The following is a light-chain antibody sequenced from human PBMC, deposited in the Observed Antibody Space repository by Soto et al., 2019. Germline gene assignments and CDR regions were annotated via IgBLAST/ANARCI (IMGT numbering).Light chain of an antibody. CDR2: LNSDGSH. V-gene: IGLV4-69*01. CDR3: QTWGTGIWV. CDR1: SGYSTYG. J-gene: IGLJ3*02. Sequence: QSVLTQSPSASASLGASVKLTCTLSSGYSTYGIAWHQQQPEKGPRFLMKLNSDGSHNKGDGIPDRFSGSSSGAERYLTISSLQLEDEADYYCQTWGTGIWVFGGGTQLTV.